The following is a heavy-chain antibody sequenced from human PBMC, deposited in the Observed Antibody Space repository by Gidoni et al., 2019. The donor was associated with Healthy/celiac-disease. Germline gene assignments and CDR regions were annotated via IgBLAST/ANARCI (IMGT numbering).Heavy chain of an antibody. J-gene: IGHJ4*02. CDR2: ISGRGGST. CDR1: GFIFSSYA. V-gene: IGHV3-23*01. D-gene: IGHD6-19*01. Sequence: EVQLLESGGGLVQPGGSLRLSCAASGFIFSSYAMSWVRQAPGKGLEWVSVISGRGGSTDYADSVKGRFTISRDNSKNTLYLQMNSLRAEDTAVYYCAKEGIAVAGTWNDYWGQGTLVTVSS. CDR3: AKEGIAVAGTWNDY.